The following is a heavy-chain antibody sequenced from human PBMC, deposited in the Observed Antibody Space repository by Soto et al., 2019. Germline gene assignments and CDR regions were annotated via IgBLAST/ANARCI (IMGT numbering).Heavy chain of an antibody. Sequence: EVQLLESGGGLVQPGGSLRLSCAASGFPLSTYGMTWVRQAPGKGLEWVSAITGTGGNTYYVDSVKARFTSSRDNFKNMLYLQMNSLRVEDTAVYYCARIRGYWYGLDVWGQGTTVTVSS. V-gene: IGHV3-23*01. CDR3: ARIRGYWYGLDV. CDR2: ITGTGGNT. CDR1: GFPLSTYG. J-gene: IGHJ6*02.